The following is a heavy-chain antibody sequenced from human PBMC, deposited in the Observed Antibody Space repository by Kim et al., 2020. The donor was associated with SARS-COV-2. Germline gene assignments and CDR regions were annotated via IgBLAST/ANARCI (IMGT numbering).Heavy chain of an antibody. D-gene: IGHD3-3*02. J-gene: IGHJ6*02. CDR2: IDPSDSYT. CDR3: ARRSLAMSYYYYGMDV. CDR1: GYSFTSYW. V-gene: IGHV5-10-1*01. Sequence: GESLKISCKGSGYSFTSYWISWVRQMPGKGLEWMGRIDPSDSYTNYSPSFQGHVTISADKSISTAYLQWSSLKASDTAMYYCARRSLAMSYYYYGMDVWGQGTTVTVSS.